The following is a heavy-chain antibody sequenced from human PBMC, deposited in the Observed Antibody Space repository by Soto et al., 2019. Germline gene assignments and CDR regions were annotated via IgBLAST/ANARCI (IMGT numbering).Heavy chain of an antibody. Sequence: EVQLVESGGGLVKPGGSLRLSCAASGFTFSNAWMSWVRQAPGKGLEWVGRIKSKTDGGTTDYAAPVKGRFTISRDDSKNTMYLQMNSLKTEDKAVYYGPTVRTLRGDEAFDIWGHVTMVTVSS. CDR1: GFTFSNAW. V-gene: IGHV3-15*01. D-gene: IGHD3-10*01. CDR3: PTVRTLRGDEAFDI. CDR2: IKSKTDGGTT. J-gene: IGHJ3*02.